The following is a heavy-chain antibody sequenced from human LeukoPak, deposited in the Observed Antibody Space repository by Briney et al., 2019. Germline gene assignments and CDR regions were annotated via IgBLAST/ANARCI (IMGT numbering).Heavy chain of an antibody. CDR1: GGSISSYY. D-gene: IGHD1-7*01. V-gene: IGHV4-59*01. J-gene: IGHJ4*02. CDR3: ARVTNWKYGLDY. CDR2: IYYSGST. Sequence: SETLSLTCTVSGGSISSYYWSWIRQPPGKGLEWIGYIYYSGSTNYNPSLKSRVTISVDTSKNQFSLKLSSVTAADTAVYYCARVTNWKYGLDYSGQGTLVTVSS.